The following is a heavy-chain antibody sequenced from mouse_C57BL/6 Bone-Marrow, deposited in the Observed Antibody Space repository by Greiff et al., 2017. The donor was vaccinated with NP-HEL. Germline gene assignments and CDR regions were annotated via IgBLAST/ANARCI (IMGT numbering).Heavy chain of an antibody. CDR3: ARGGWLLVYFFDY. J-gene: IGHJ2*01. CDR2: IHPNSGST. Sequence: VQLQQPGAELVKPGASVKLSCKASGYTFTSYWMHWVKQRPGQGLEWIGMIHPNSGSTNYNEKFKSKATLTVDKSSSTAYMQLSSLTSEDSAVYYCARGGWLLVYFFDYWGQGTTLTVSS. V-gene: IGHV1-64*01. D-gene: IGHD2-3*01. CDR1: GYTFTSYW.